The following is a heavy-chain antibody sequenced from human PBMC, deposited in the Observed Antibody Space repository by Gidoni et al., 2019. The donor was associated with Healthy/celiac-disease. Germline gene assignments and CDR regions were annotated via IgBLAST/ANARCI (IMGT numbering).Heavy chain of an antibody. CDR2: ISSSGSTI. J-gene: IGHJ4*02. CDR1: GFTFSDYY. Sequence: QVQLVESGGGLVKPGGSLGLSCAASGFTFSDYYMSWIRQAPGKGLGWVSYISSSGSTIYYADAVKGRFTISRDNAKNSLYLQMNSLRAEDTAVYYCARSLRAYNWNYFDYWGQGTLVTVSS. V-gene: IGHV3-11*01. D-gene: IGHD1-20*01. CDR3: ARSLRAYNWNYFDY.